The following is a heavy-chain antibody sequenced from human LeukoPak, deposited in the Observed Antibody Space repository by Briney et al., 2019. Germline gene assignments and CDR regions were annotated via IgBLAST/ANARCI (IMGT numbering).Heavy chain of an antibody. V-gene: IGHV3-48*02. CDR1: GFTLGYYS. J-gene: IGHJ4*02. Sequence: GGSLRLSCAASGFTLGYYSVNWVRQAPGKGLAWLSYISSSGTIYYADSVKGRFTISRDNAKNSLYLQMNSLRDEDTAVYYCARGLYGSGSYYFDQWGQGTLVTVSS. D-gene: IGHD3-10*01. CDR2: ISSSGTI. CDR3: ARGLYGSGSYYFDQ.